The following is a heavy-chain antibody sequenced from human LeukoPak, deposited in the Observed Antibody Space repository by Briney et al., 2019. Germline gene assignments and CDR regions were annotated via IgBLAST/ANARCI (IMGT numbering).Heavy chain of an antibody. Sequence: GGSLRLSCVASGCTFSSSWMTWVRQAPGKGLEWVANIKKDGSEKRYVDSVKGRFTISRDNAKNSLYLQMDSLRAEDTAVYYCARDPYDSGGCGAFDIWGQRTVVSVSS. CDR1: GCTFSSSW. CDR2: IKKDGSEK. J-gene: IGHJ3*02. D-gene: IGHD3-22*01. V-gene: IGHV3-7*01. CDR3: ARDPYDSGGCGAFDI.